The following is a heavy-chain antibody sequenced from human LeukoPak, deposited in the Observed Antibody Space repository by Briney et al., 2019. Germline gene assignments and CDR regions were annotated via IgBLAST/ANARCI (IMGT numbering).Heavy chain of an antibody. CDR3: ALQDSSSSPIFDY. CDR1: GFTYSSYA. J-gene: IGHJ4*02. Sequence: HTGGSLRLSCAASGFTYSSYAMSWVRHARGEGLEWVSAISGSGGSTYYADSVKGRFTISRDNSKNTLYLQMNSLRAEDTAVYYCALQDSSSSPIFDYWGQGTLVTVSS. CDR2: ISGSGGST. V-gene: IGHV3-23*01. D-gene: IGHD6-6*01.